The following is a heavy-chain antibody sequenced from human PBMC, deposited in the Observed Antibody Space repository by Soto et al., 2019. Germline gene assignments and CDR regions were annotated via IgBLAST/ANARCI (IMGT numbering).Heavy chain of an antibody. CDR3: ARGIAAAGPKLDY. CDR1: GFTFSSYT. D-gene: IGHD6-13*01. CDR2: ISSNGGST. V-gene: IGHV3-64*04. Sequence: GGSLRLSCAASGFTFSSYTMHWVRQAPGKGLEYVSAISSNGGSTYYADSVKGRFTISRDNAKNSLYLQMNSLRADDTAVYYCARGIAAAGPKLDYWGQGTLVTVSS. J-gene: IGHJ4*02.